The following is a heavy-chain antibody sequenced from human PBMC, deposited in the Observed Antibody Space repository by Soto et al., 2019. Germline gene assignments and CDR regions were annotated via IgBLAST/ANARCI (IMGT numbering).Heavy chain of an antibody. Sequence: GGSLRLSCAASGFTFSSYDMHWVRQATGKGLEWVSAIGTAGDTYYPGSVKGRFTISRENAKNSLYLQMNSLRAGDTAVYYCARWGQGPIVVVPAAPSGDWYFDLWGRGTLVTVSS. D-gene: IGHD2-2*01. J-gene: IGHJ2*01. CDR3: ARWGQGPIVVVPAAPSGDWYFDL. CDR2: IGTAGDT. V-gene: IGHV3-13*01. CDR1: GFTFSSYD.